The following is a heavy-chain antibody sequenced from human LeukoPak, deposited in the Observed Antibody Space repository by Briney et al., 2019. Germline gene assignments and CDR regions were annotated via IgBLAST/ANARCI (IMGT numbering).Heavy chain of an antibody. V-gene: IGHV3-11*06. CDR2: ISSGSSYT. J-gene: IGHJ4*02. CDR3: ARTRFCGNDFYPWDFHY. Sequence: GGSLRLSCAASGFTFSDYYMAWIRQAPGKGLGWVSYISSGSSYTNYADSVKGRFTISRDNAKNSLSLQMNSLRAEDTAVYYCARTRFCGNDFYPWDFHYWGQGTPVTVSS. D-gene: IGHD2-21*02. CDR1: GFTFSDYY.